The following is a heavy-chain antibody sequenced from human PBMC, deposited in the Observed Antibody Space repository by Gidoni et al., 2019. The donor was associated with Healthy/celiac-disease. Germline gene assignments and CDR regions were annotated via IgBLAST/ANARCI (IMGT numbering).Heavy chain of an antibody. CDR2: IYTSGST. CDR3: AREVHTMIVVARWFDP. CDR1: GGSISSGSYY. V-gene: IGHV4-61*02. D-gene: IGHD3-22*01. Sequence: QVQLQESGPGLVKPSQTLSLTCTVSGGSISSGSYYWSWIHQPAGKGLEWIGRIYTSGSTNYNPSLKSRVTISVDTSKNQFSLKLSSVTAADTAVYYCAREVHTMIVVARWFDPWGQGTLVTVSS. J-gene: IGHJ5*02.